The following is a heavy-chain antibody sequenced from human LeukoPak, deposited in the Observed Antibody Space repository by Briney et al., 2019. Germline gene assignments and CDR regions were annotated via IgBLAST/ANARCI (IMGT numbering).Heavy chain of an antibody. J-gene: IGHJ4*02. CDR2: IWGDENHK. CDR3: ARDRSEDYYDSSGYPDY. Sequence: GRSLRLSCAASGFTLSSSGMHWVRQAPGKGLEWVAVIWGDENHKYYGDSVRGRFTISRDNAKNTLYLQMDSLRVEDTAVYYCARDRSEDYYDSSGYPDYWGQGTLVTVSS. D-gene: IGHD3-22*01. CDR1: GFTLSSSG. V-gene: IGHV3-33*01.